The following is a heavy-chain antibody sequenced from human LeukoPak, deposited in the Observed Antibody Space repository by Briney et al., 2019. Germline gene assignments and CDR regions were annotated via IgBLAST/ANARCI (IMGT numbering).Heavy chain of an antibody. D-gene: IGHD3-3*01. CDR1: GFTFSSYG. CDR3: ARAYYDFWSGYYGLDY. J-gene: IGHJ4*02. V-gene: IGHV3-33*01. CDR2: IWYDGSNK. Sequence: PGGSLRLSCAASGFTFSSYGMHWVRQAPGKGLEWVAVIWYDGSNKYYADSEKGRFTISRDNSKNTLYLQMNSLRAEDTAVYYCARAYYDFWSGYYGLDYWGQGTLVTVSS.